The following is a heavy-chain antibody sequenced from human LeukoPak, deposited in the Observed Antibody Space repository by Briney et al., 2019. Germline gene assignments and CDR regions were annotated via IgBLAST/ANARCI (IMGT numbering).Heavy chain of an antibody. V-gene: IGHV1-18*01. CDR2: ISTYNGDT. J-gene: IGHJ3*02. CDR1: GYTFTQYG. D-gene: IGHD3-10*01. CDR3: ARSSGGYVDDAFDI. Sequence: GASVKVSCKASGYTFTQYGMTWLRQAPGQGPEWMGWISTYNGDTQTSQQFQGRVTMTSDKSTSTAYMELRSLRSDDTAVYYCARSSGGYVDDAFDIWGQGTMVTVSS.